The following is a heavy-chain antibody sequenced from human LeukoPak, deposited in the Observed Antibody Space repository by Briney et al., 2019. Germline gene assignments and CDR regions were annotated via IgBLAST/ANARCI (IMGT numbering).Heavy chain of an antibody. Sequence: SETLSLTCTVSGGSISSHYWSWIRQPPGKGLEWIGYIYYSGSTNYNPSLKSRVTISVDTSKNQFSLKLSSVTAADTAVYYCASLVGNWSFHGDSYYFDYWGQGTLVTVSS. D-gene: IGHD1-1*01. V-gene: IGHV4-59*11. CDR1: GGSISSHY. CDR3: ASLVGNWSFHGDSYYFDY. CDR2: IYYSGST. J-gene: IGHJ4*02.